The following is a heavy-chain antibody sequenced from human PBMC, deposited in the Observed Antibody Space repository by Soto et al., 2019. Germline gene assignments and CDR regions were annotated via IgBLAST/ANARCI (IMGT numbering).Heavy chain of an antibody. CDR2: INYDGSEK. CDR3: LSAGSAVS. J-gene: IGHJ4*02. CDR1: GFTLGNYW. D-gene: IGHD3-10*01. V-gene: IGHV3-7*05. Sequence: PGGSLRLSCAASGFTLGNYWMTWVRQAPGKGLEWVANINYDGSEKNYVDSVKGRFTISRDNTRNSLALQMNTLRAEDTAVYYCLSAGSAVSWGQGTLVTVSS.